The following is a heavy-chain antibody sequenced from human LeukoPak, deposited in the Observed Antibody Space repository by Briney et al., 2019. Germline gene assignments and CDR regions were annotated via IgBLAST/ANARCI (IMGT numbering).Heavy chain of an antibody. CDR1: RGSISDYY. CDR3: ARELKVGNTGYYFDY. CDR2: IYYSGNT. D-gene: IGHD2/OR15-2a*01. Sequence: SETLSLTCTVSRGSISDYYWSWIRQPPGEGLEWIGYIYYSGNTNYNPSLKSRVTISLDTSKNQFSLNLNSVTAADTAVYYCARELKVGNTGYYFDYWGQGTLVTVSS. J-gene: IGHJ4*02. V-gene: IGHV4-59*01.